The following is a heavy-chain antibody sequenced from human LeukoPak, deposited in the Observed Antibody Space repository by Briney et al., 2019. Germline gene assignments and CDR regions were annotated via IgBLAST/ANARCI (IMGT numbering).Heavy chain of an antibody. CDR3: ARRRSQSSHYYGSGSHYWFDP. D-gene: IGHD3-10*01. J-gene: IGHJ5*02. Sequence: SETLSLTCTVSSGSISSNNHFWGWIRQPQGKGLEWIGNIDYSGTTDYNPSLKSRVSISVDTSKNQFSLKLSSVTAADTAVYYCARRRSQSSHYYGSGSHYWFDPWGQGTLVIVSS. V-gene: IGHV4-39*01. CDR2: IDYSGTT. CDR1: SGSISSNNHF.